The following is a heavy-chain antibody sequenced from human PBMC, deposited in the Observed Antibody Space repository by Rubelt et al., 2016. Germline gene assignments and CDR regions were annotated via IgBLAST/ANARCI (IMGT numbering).Heavy chain of an antibody. D-gene: IGHD2/OR15-2a*01. Sequence: QVQLVQSGAEVKKPGSSVKVSCKASGGTFSSYAISWVRQATGQGLEWMGWMNPNSGNTGYAQKFQGRVTMTRNTSISTAYMELSSLRSEDTAVYYCARGSRFWYGMDVWGQGTTVTVSS. CDR1: GGTFSSYA. CDR3: ARGSRFWYGMDV. V-gene: IGHV1-8*02. J-gene: IGHJ6*02. CDR2: MNPNSGNT.